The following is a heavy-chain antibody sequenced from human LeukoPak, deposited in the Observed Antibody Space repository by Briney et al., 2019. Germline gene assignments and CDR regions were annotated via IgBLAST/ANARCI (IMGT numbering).Heavy chain of an antibody. CDR1: GYTFTSYG. J-gene: IGHJ4*02. V-gene: IGHV1-18*01. Sequence: GASVKVSCKASGYTFTSYGISWLRQAPGQGLEWMGWISAYNGNTNYAQKLQGRVTMTTDTSTSTAYMELRSLRSDYTAVYYCARGTPNYYDSSGYPATIDDWGQGTLVTVSS. CDR3: ARGTPNYYDSSGYPATIDD. D-gene: IGHD3-22*01. CDR2: ISAYNGNT.